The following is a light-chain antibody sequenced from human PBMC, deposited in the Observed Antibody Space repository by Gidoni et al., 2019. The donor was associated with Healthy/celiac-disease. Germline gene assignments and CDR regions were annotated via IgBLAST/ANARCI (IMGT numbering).Light chain of an antibody. CDR1: QSVSSSD. Sequence: EIVLTQTPGTLSLSPGERATLSCRASQSVSSSDLAWYQQKPGQAPRPLIYGASSRATGIPDRFSGSGSGTDFTLTISRLDPEDFAVYYCQQYGSSPPMYTFGQGTKLEIK. CDR2: GAS. V-gene: IGKV3-20*01. J-gene: IGKJ2*01. CDR3: QQYGSSPPMYT.